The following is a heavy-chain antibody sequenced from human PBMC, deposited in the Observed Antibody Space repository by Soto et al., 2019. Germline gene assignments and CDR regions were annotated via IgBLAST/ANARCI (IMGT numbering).Heavy chain of an antibody. CDR1: GFTFTDAW. J-gene: IGHJ4*02. CDR3: VTFHLWSYYFDY. D-gene: IGHD2-8*01. V-gene: IGHV3-15*01. Sequence: EVRLVESGGGLVKPGGSLRLSCAASGFTFTDAWMSWVRQAPGKGLEWVGRIKKNSDGGTTDYASPVKGRFTISRDDSKNTMFLQMHSLKAEDTAVYYCVTFHLWSYYFDYWGQGVLVTVSA. CDR2: IKKNSDGGTT.